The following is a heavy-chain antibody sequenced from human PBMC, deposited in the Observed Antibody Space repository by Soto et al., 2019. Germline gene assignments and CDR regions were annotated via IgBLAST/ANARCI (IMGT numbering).Heavy chain of an antibody. CDR2: IIPIFGTA. D-gene: IGHD2-2*01. Sequence: SVKVSCKASGGTFSSYAISWVRQAPGQGLEWMGGIIPIFGTANYAQKFQGRVTITADESTRTAYMELSSLRSEDTAVYYCARGGYCSSTSYLVNWFDPWGQGTLVTVSS. CDR3: ARGGYCSSTSYLVNWFDP. J-gene: IGHJ5*02. CDR1: GGTFSSYA. V-gene: IGHV1-69*13.